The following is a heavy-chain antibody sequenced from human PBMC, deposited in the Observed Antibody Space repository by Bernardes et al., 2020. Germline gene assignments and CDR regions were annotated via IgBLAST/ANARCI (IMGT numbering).Heavy chain of an antibody. D-gene: IGHD4-17*01. V-gene: IGHV6-1*01. CDR3: ARGRHGDYVSLVEY. J-gene: IGHJ4*02. CDR2: TYYRSKWYY. CDR1: EDSVSSNTAS. Sequence: QTISLASAISEDSVSSNTASWHCILQSPSRGLEWLGRTYYRSKWYYDYAVSVKSRMTINTDTSKNQFSLQLNSVTPEDTAVYYCARGRHGDYVSLVEYWGQGTLVIVSS.